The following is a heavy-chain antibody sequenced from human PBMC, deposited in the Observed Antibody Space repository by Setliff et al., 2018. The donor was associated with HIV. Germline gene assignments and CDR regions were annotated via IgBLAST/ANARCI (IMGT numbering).Heavy chain of an antibody. CDR3: ARGRFLEWLLIGFDS. Sequence: SVKVSCKASGFTFTSSAMQWVRQARGQRLEWIGWIVVGSGNTNYAQKFQERVTITRDMSTSTAYMELSSLRSEDTAVYYCARGRFLEWLLIGFDSWGQGTLVTVSS. V-gene: IGHV1-58*02. D-gene: IGHD3-3*01. CDR1: GFTFTSSA. CDR2: IVVGSGNT. J-gene: IGHJ4*02.